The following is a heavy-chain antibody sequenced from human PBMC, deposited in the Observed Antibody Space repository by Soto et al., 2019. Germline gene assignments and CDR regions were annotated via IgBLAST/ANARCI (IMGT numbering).Heavy chain of an antibody. Sequence: QVQLVQSGAEVKKPGSSVKVSCKASGGTFSSYTISWVRQAPVQGLEWMGRIIPILGIVNYAQKFQGRVTIIADKSTSTAYMELSSLRSEDTAVYYCAKDGQAAAGTGLYYYYGMDVWGQGTTVTVSS. D-gene: IGHD6-13*01. CDR1: GGTFSSYT. J-gene: IGHJ6*02. CDR2: IIPILGIV. CDR3: AKDGQAAAGTGLYYYYGMDV. V-gene: IGHV1-69*08.